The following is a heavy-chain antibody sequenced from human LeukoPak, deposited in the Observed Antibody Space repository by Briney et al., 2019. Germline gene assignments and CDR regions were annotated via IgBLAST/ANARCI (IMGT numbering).Heavy chain of an antibody. V-gene: IGHV3-23*01. Sequence: GGSLRLSCAASGFTFSSYAMSWVRQAPGKGLEWVSAISGSGGSTYYADSVKGRFTISRDNSKNTLYLQMNSLRAEDTAVYYCAKAPLYYYDSRGYTDYWGQGTLVTVSS. CDR2: ISGSGGST. CDR3: AKAPLYYYDSRGYTDY. D-gene: IGHD3-22*01. J-gene: IGHJ4*02. CDR1: GFTFSSYA.